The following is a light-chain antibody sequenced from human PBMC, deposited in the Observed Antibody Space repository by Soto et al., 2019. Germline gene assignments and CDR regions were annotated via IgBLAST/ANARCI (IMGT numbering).Light chain of an antibody. V-gene: IGKV1-39*01. J-gene: IGKJ1*01. CDR2: AAT. Sequence: DIQLTQSPSSLSASVGDRVTITCRASQTIDTYVNWYQHKPGTAPKVLIYAATYLQNGVPSRFSGTGSGADFTLTISSLQPEDFATYYCLQDYSYPRTFGQGTKVDIK. CDR1: QTIDTY. CDR3: LQDYSYPRT.